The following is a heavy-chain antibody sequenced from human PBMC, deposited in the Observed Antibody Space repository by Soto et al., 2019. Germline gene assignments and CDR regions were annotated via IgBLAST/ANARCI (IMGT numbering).Heavy chain of an antibody. CDR1: GFTFDDYA. J-gene: IGHJ4*02. CDR3: AKENGGSCCYIYFDD. V-gene: IGHV3-9*01. CDR2: ISWNSGRI. Sequence: PGGSLRLSCAASGFTFDDYAMHWVLQAPWKGLEWVSGISWNSGRIGYADSVKGRFTISRDNAKNSLYLQMNSLRREDTAIYYCAKENGGSCCYIYFDDWGQGARVNVSS. D-gene: IGHD2-15*01.